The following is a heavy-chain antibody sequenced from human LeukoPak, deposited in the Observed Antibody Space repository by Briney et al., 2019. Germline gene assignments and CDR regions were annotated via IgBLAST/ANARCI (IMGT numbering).Heavy chain of an antibody. D-gene: IGHD6-19*01. J-gene: IGHJ3*02. CDR1: GGSISSYY. V-gene: IGHV4-4*07. Sequence: PSETLSLTCTVSGGSISSYYWSWIRQPAGKGLEWVGRIYTSGSTNYNPSLKSRVTMSVDTSKNQFSLKLSSVTAADTAVYYCAIDKGSGWYSDAFDIWGQGTMVTVSS. CDR2: IYTSGST. CDR3: AIDKGSGWYSDAFDI.